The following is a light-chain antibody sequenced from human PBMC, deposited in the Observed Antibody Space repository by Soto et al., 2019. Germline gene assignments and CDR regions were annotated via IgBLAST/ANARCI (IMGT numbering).Light chain of an antibody. J-gene: IGKJ4*01. CDR3: LQSHSFPLT. CDR2: GAS. V-gene: IGKV1-12*01. CDR1: QDVGTW. Sequence: DIQMTQSPSSVSAAIGDRVTITCRASQDVGTWVAWYQQQPGKPPKLLIYGASGLHTGVPSRFSGSGSVTDFTLTFSALQPEDFATYFCLQSHSFPLTFGRGTNVDIK.